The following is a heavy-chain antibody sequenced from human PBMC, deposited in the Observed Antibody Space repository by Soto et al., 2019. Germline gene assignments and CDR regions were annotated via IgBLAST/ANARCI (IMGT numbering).Heavy chain of an antibody. CDR3: ARATSSSWYDPYFDY. J-gene: IGHJ4*02. CDR2: INPNSGGT. Sequence: QVQLVQSGAEVKKPGASVKVSCKASGYTFTGYYMHWVRQAPGQGLEWMGWINPNSGGTNYAQKFQGWVTMTRDTSISTAYMELSRLRSDDTAVYYCARATSSSWYDPYFDYWGQGTLVTVSS. CDR1: GYTFTGYY. D-gene: IGHD6-13*01. V-gene: IGHV1-2*04.